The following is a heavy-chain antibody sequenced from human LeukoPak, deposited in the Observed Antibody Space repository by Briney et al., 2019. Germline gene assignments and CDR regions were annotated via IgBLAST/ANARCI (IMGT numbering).Heavy chain of an antibody. CDR1: GGSISSYY. V-gene: IGHV4-59*01. CDR2: IYYSGST. Sequence: MTSETLSLTCTVSGGSISSYYWSWIRQPPGKGLEWIGYIYYSGSTNYNPSLKSRITISVDTSKNQFSPKLSSVTAADTAVYYCARAPKTYYYDSSGSLAGFQHWGQGTLVTVSS. D-gene: IGHD3-22*01. CDR3: ARAPKTYYYDSSGSLAGFQH. J-gene: IGHJ1*01.